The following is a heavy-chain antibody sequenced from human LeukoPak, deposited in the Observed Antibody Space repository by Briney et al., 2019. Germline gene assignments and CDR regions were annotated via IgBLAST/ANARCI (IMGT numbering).Heavy chain of an antibody. CDR1: GFTFSSYW. J-gene: IGHJ4*02. V-gene: IGHV3-7*01. Sequence: GGSLRLSCAASGFTFSSYWMSWVRQAPGKGLEWVANIKQDGSEKYYVDSGKGRFTISRDNAKNSLYLQMNSLRAEDTAVYYCARGYYGSGIPGPIDYWGQGTLVTVSS. CDR2: IKQDGSEK. CDR3: ARGYYGSGIPGPIDY. D-gene: IGHD3-10*01.